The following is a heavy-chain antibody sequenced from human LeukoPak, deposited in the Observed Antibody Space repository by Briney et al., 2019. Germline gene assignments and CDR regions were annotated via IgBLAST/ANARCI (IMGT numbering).Heavy chain of an antibody. CDR3: AKDSPSGGLDY. J-gene: IGHJ4*02. CDR2: ISYDGSNK. Sequence: GSLRLSCAASGFTFSSYAMHWVRQAPGKGLEWVAVISYDGSNKYYADSVKGRFTISRDNSKNTLYLQMNSLRAEDTAVYYCAKDSPSGGLDYWGQGTLVTVSS. D-gene: IGHD3-10*01. CDR1: GFTFSSYA. V-gene: IGHV3-30*04.